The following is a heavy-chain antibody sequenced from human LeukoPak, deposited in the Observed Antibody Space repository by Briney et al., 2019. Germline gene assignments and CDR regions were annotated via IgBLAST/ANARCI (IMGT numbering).Heavy chain of an antibody. D-gene: IGHD6-19*01. V-gene: IGHV3-72*01. CDR1: GITLSDHY. CDR2: SRHKVNGYTT. CDR3: ARSRYGSVLYFDN. Sequence: GRSLRLSCAASGITLSDHYMDWVRQVAGKGLEWVGRSRHKVNGYTTEYPAPVKGRFTISRDDSNNSLYLQMNSLKTEDTAVYFCARSRYGSVLYFDNWGQGTLVTVSS. J-gene: IGHJ4*02.